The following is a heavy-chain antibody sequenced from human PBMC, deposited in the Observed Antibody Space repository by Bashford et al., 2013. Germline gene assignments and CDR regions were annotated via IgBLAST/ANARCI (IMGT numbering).Heavy chain of an antibody. D-gene: IGHD1-26*01. CDR1: GYTFTSYD. CDR2: MSPNTGNT. CDR3: GRGLWELNGPV. J-gene: IGHJ6*02. Sequence: VASVKVSCTNSGYTFTSYDIHWVRQATGQGLEWMGWMSPNTGNTAYAPKFQGRVTMTRNTSINTAYMEMSGLTSGDTAVYYCGRGLWELNGPVWGQGTTVTVSS. V-gene: IGHV1-8*01.